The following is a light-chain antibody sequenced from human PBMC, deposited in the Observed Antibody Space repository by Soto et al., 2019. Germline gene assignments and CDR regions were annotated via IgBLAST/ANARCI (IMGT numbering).Light chain of an antibody. CDR1: QSVSSSY. V-gene: IGKV3-20*01. CDR2: GAS. Sequence: EIVLTQSPGTLSLSPGERATLSCRASQSVSSSYLAWYQQKPGQAPRLLIYGASSRATGIPDRFSGSGSGTDFTLTISRLEPEDFAVYYCQQYCSSPPYTFXQCTTVDI. CDR3: QQYCSSPPYT. J-gene: IGKJ2*01.